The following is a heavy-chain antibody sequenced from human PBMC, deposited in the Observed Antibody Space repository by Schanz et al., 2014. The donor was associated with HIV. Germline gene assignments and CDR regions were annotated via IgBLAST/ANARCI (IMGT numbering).Heavy chain of an antibody. CDR3: AREPNYSGFDS. D-gene: IGHD5-12*01. J-gene: IGHJ5*01. Sequence: QVQLVQSGAELQKPGASVTVSCETSGYIFTNYGISWMRQAPGQGLEWMGWINPNSGGADSAQKFQGRVTMTRDTSISTAYLELSRLRSDDTAVYYCAREPNYSGFDSWGHGTLVTVSS. V-gene: IGHV1-2*02. CDR2: INPNSGGA. CDR1: GYIFTNYG.